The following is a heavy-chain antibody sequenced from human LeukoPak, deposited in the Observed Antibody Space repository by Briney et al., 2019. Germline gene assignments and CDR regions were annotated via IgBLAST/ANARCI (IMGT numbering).Heavy chain of an antibody. D-gene: IGHD2/OR15-2a*01. V-gene: IGHV3-7*03. CDR3: ARRGSTDY. J-gene: IGHJ4*02. Sequence: GGTLRLSCAVSGFSFSGYWMTWGRQAPGKGLGWVANIKEDGSQKYNADFVKGRFTISRDNAKNSLDLQMTSLRAEDTAVYYCARRGSTDYWGQGTLVTVSS. CDR2: IKEDGSQK. CDR1: GFSFSGYW.